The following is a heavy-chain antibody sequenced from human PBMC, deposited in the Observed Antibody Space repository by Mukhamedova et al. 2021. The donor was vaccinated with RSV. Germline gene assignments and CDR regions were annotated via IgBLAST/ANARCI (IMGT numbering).Heavy chain of an antibody. CDR1: GFTLGTFD. V-gene: IGHV3-30*03. Sequence: GFTLGTFDMHWVRQTPGKGLEWVASIRYDGSDRYYAKSVEGRFAISRDNSKNTVYLELNSLSVDDTAVYYCAREGDGFRDYYHGM. D-gene: IGHD3-10*01. CDR3: AREGDGFRDYYHGM. J-gene: IGHJ6*01. CDR2: IRYDGSDR.